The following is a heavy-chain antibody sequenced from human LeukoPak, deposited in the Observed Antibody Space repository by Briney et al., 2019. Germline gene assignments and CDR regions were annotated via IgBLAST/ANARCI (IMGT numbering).Heavy chain of an antibody. D-gene: IGHD4-17*01. CDR1: GYTFTGYY. J-gene: IGHJ5*02. Sequence: ASVKVSCKASGYTFTGYYMHWVRQAPGQGLEWMGRINPNSGGTNYAQKFQGRVTMTRDTSISTAYMELSRLRSDDTAVYYCAREVKADYGDYVGWFDPWGQGTLVTVSS. CDR2: INPNSGGT. CDR3: AREVKADYGDYVGWFDP. V-gene: IGHV1-2*06.